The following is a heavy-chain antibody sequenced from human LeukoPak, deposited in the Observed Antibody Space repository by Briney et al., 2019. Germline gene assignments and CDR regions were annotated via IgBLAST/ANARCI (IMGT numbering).Heavy chain of an antibody. CDR3: ARGVSSGWNDY. CDR2: INPNSGGT. V-gene: IGHV1-2*06. J-gene: IGHJ4*02. Sequence: ASVKVSCKASGYTFTGYYMHWVRQAPGQGLEWMGRINPNSGGTSYAQKFQGRVTMTRDTSISTAYMELSRLRSDDTAVYYCARGVSSGWNDYWGQGTLVTVSS. CDR1: GYTFTGYY. D-gene: IGHD6-19*01.